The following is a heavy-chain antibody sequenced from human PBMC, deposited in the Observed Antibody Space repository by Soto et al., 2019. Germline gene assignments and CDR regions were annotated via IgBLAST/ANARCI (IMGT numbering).Heavy chain of an antibody. CDR1: GDSIGSGGYS. J-gene: IGHJ6*02. Sequence: TLSLTCAVSGDSIGSGGYSWSWIRQPPGKGLEWIGYIYHSGSTYYNPSLKSRVTISVDTSKNQFPLKLTSVTAADTAVYYCARDLWGYCGTDCYPLDVWGQGTTVT. D-gene: IGHD2-21*02. CDR2: IYHSGST. CDR3: ARDLWGYCGTDCYPLDV. V-gene: IGHV4-30-2*01.